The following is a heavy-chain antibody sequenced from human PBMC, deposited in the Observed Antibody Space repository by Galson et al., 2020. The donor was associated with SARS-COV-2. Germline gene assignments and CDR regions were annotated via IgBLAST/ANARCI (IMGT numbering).Heavy chain of an antibody. V-gene: IGHV1-24*01. Sequence: ASVKVSCKVSGYTLTELSMHWVRLAPGKGLEWMGGFDPEDGETIYAQKFQGRVTMTEDTSTDTAYMELSSLRSEDTAVYYCATGIVRYFDQSDYYYGMDVWGQGTTVTVSS. J-gene: IGHJ6*02. CDR3: ATGIVRYFDQSDYYYGMDV. D-gene: IGHD3-9*01. CDR1: GYTLTELS. CDR2: FDPEDGET.